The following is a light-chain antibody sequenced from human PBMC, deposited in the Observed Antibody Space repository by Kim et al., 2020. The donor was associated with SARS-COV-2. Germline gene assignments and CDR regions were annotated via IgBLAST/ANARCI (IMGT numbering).Light chain of an antibody. Sequence: AIQLTQSPSSLSASVGDRVTITCRASQGISSALAWYQQKPGTAPKLLIYDASSLESGVPSRFSGTGSGTDFTLSITSLQPEDFATYYCQQFNDFPRTFGQGTKLEI. CDR1: QGISSA. V-gene: IGKV1D-13*01. J-gene: IGKJ2*01. CDR2: DAS. CDR3: QQFNDFPRT.